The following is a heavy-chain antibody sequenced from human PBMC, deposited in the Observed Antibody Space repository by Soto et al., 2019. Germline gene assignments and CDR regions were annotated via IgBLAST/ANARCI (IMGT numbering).Heavy chain of an antibody. Sequence: EMQLLESGGASVQPGGSLRLSCAASGFPFGTFVMTWFRQAPGGGLEWVASITDSGYTASYAETVEGRFTVSRDNSKNKLHLQMNDLRAEDTATYYCAKNGQWLATPPEAWGQGTLVTVSS. CDR2: ITDSGYTA. J-gene: IGHJ4*02. CDR3: AKNGQWLATPPEA. CDR1: GFPFGTFV. D-gene: IGHD6-19*01. V-gene: IGHV3-23*01.